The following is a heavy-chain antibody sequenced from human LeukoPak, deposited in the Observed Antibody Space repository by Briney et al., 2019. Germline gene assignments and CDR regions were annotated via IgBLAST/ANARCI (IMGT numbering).Heavy chain of an antibody. J-gene: IGHJ4*02. CDR3: ARVEDCSSTSCYRFDY. V-gene: IGHV4-34*01. D-gene: IGHD2-2*02. CDR2: INHSGST. CDR1: GGSFSGYY. Sequence: SETLSLTCAVYGGSFSGYYWSWIRQPPGKGLEWIGEINHSGSTNYNPSLKSRVTISVDTSKNQFSLKLSSVTAADTAVYYCARVEDCSSTSCYRFDYWGQGTLVTVSS.